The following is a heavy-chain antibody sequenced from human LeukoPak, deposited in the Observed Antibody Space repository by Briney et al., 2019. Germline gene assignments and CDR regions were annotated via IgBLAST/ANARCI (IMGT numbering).Heavy chain of an antibody. CDR2: IYYSGST. Sequence: KSSETLSLTCTVSGGSISSSSYYWGWIRQPPGKGLERIGSIYYSGSTYYNPSLKSRVTISVDTSKNQFSLKLSSVTAADTAVYYCARSELTGTFDYWGQGTLVTVSS. V-gene: IGHV4-39*01. CDR3: ARSELTGTFDY. J-gene: IGHJ4*02. CDR1: GGSISSSSYY. D-gene: IGHD7-27*01.